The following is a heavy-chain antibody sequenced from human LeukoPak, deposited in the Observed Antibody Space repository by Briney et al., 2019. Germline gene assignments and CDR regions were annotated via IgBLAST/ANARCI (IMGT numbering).Heavy chain of an antibody. CDR1: GGSISSYY. Sequence: RTSETLSLTCTVSGGSISSYYWSWIRQPPGKGLEWIGYIYYSGSTNYNPSLKSRVTISVDTSKNQFSLKLSSVTAADTAVYYCARATQGLRWYRYFDYWGQGTLVTVSS. V-gene: IGHV4-59*01. CDR3: ARATQGLRWYRYFDY. J-gene: IGHJ4*02. D-gene: IGHD4-23*01. CDR2: IYYSGST.